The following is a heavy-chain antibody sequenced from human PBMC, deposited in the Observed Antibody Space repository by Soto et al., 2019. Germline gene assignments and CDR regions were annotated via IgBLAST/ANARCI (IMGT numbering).Heavy chain of an antibody. J-gene: IGHJ4*01. CDR1: GFAFSSYA. Sequence: GGSLRLSCAASGFAFSSYAMSWVRQAPGEGLEWVSTLSGDGSDPNYSDSVKGRFTISRDNSKDTLYLKMNSLRAEDTALYFCALLPPPFSSRWFGYWGQGTLVTVSS. D-gene: IGHD6-13*01. V-gene: IGHV3-23*01. CDR3: ALLPPPFSSRWFGY. CDR2: LSGDGSDP.